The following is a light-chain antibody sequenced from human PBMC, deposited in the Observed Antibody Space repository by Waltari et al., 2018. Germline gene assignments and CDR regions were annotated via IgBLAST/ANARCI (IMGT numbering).Light chain of an antibody. CDR3: QTSDRSGSYPI. CDR2: KNT. J-gene: IGLJ2*01. CDR1: ALANRF. V-gene: IGLV3-25*03. Sequence: SSELTQPPSVSVSPGQTARITCSGDALANRFTSWYQQKPGQAPKLIIYKNTQRLSGIPARFSVSRSGTGVTLIVAGVQEEDEADYYCQTSDRSGSYPIIGGGTKLAV.